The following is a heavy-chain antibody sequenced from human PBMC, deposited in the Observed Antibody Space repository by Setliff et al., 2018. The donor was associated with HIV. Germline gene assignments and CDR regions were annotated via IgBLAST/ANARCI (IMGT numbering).Heavy chain of an antibody. Sequence: KTSETLSLTCTVSGGSMNNYHWSWVRQPPGKGLEWIGFVSYTGSTKYNPSLWSRVTMSVDTSRNELSLRLSSVTAADTAVYYCARETPDKRLNMVREILEDVYYYYMDVWGKGTTVTVSS. CDR2: VSYTGST. V-gene: IGHV4-59*01. D-gene: IGHD3-10*01. CDR3: ARETPDKRLNMVREILEDVYYYYMDV. CDR1: GGSMNNYH. J-gene: IGHJ6*03.